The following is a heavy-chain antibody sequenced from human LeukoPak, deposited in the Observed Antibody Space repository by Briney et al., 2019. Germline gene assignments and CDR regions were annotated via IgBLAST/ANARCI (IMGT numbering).Heavy chain of an antibody. V-gene: IGHV1-2*02. J-gene: IGHJ4*02. CDR3: ARGSLRGYGGYDEFDY. Sequence: ASVKVSRKASRYTFIAYFLHWVRQAPGQGLEWMGWINPNSCCTYYALSFQGRVTMTRDTSISTAYLDLSRLRSDDTAVYYCARGSLRGYGGYDEFDYWGRGTLVGVSS. CDR1: RYTFIAYF. CDR2: INPNSCCT. D-gene: IGHD5-12*01.